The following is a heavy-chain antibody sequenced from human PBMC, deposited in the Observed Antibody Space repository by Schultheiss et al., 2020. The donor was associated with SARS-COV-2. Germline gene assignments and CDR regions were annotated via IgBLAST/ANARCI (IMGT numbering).Heavy chain of an antibody. Sequence: GGSLRLSCAASGFTFSSYGMHWVRQAPGKGLEWVAVIWYDGSNKYYADSVKGRFTISRDNSKNTLYLQMNSLRAEDTAVYYCAKALLGLEATFDYWGQGTLVTVSS. V-gene: IGHV3-30*02. CDR2: IWYDGSNK. J-gene: IGHJ4*02. CDR1: GFTFSSYG. D-gene: IGHD3-16*01. CDR3: AKALLGLEATFDY.